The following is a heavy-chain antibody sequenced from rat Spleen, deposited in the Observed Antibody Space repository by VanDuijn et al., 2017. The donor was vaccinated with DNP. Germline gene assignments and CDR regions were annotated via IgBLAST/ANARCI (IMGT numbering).Heavy chain of an antibody. CDR1: GFTFSNYG. Sequence: EVQLVESDGGLVQPGRSLKLSCAASGFTFSNYGMAWVRQAPTKGLEWVATISYDGSSTYYRDSVKGRFTISRDNAKSTLYLQMDSLRSEDTATYYCARHATTVDWYFDFWGPGTMVTVSS. V-gene: IGHV5-29*01. CDR3: ARHATTVDWYFDF. J-gene: IGHJ1*01. CDR2: ISYDGSST. D-gene: IGHD1-1*01.